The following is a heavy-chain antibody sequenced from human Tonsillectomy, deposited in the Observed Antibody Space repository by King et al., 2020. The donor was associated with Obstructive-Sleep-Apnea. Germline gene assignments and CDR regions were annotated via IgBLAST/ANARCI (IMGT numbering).Heavy chain of an antibody. D-gene: IGHD3-9*01. Sequence: VQLQQSGPGLVRPSETLSLTCNVSGDSISSNSYFWGWIRQSPGKGLEWLGSNYYSGSTDYNPSLKSRRSISIHTSKNQFSLRLSSVTAADTAIYYCAARYFQWSSQVFSGLGVWGQGTTVTVSS. V-gene: IGHV4-39*01. CDR1: GDSISSNSYF. J-gene: IGHJ6*02. CDR3: AARYFQWSSQVFSGLGV. CDR2: NYYSGST.